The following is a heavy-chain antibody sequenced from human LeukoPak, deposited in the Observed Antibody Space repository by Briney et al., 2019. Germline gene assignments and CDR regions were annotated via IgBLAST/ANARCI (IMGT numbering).Heavy chain of an antibody. V-gene: IGHV3-7*01. J-gene: IGHJ5*02. CDR1: GFIFSTYW. Sequence: GGSLRLSCAASGFIFSTYWMSWVRQAPGKGLEWVASIKQDGNEKSYVDSVKGRFTISRDNAKNSLYLQMNSLRAEDTAVYYCARGPTWFDPWGQGTLVTVSS. CDR3: ARGPTWFDP. CDR2: IKQDGNEK.